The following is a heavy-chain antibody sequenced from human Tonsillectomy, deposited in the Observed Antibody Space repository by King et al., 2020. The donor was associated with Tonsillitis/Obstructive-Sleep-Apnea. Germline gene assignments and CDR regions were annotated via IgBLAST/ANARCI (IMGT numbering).Heavy chain of an antibody. Sequence: TLKESGPVLVKPTETLTLTCTVSGFSLSNARMGVSWIRQPPGKALEWLAHIFSNDAKSYSTSLKSRLTISKDTSRSQVVLTMTHMDPVDTATYYCARASYCSSTRCPFDYWGQGALVTVSS. V-gene: IGHV2-26*01. CDR1: GFSLSNARMG. CDR2: IFSNDAK. CDR3: ARASYCSSTRCPFDY. D-gene: IGHD2-2*01. J-gene: IGHJ4*02.